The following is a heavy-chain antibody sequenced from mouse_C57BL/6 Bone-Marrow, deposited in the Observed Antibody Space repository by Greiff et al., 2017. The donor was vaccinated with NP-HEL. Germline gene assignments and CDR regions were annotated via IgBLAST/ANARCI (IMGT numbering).Heavy chain of an antibody. D-gene: IGHD4-1*01. Sequence: QVQLQQPGAELVKPGASVKLSCKASGYTFTSYWMQWVKQRPGQGLEWIGEIDPSDSYTNYNQKFKGKATLTVDTSSSTAYMQLSSLTSEDSAVYYCARGGLGQGFFDYWGKGTTLTVSS. V-gene: IGHV1-50*01. CDR2: IDPSDSYT. CDR1: GYTFTSYW. J-gene: IGHJ2*01. CDR3: ARGGLGQGFFDY.